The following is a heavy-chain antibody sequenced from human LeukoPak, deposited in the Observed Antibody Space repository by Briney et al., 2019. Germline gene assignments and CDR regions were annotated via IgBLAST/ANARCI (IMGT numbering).Heavy chain of an antibody. Sequence: NPSETLSLTCTVSGYSISSGYYWGWIRQPPGKGLEWIGSIYHSGSTYYNPSLKSRVTISVDTSKNQFSLKLSSVTAADTAVYYCARLGDSLFDYWGQGTLVTVSS. CDR3: ARLGDSLFDY. CDR1: GYSISSGYY. J-gene: IGHJ4*02. V-gene: IGHV4-38-2*02. D-gene: IGHD2-21*01. CDR2: IYHSGST.